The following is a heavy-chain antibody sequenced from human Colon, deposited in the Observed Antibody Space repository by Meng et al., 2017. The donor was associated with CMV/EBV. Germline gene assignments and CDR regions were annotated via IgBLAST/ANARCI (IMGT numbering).Heavy chain of an antibody. D-gene: IGHD2-2*02. CDR2: IYHSGTT. CDR1: GGSIGTSGFF. V-gene: IGHV4-39*01. CDR3: ARRGRYCTSATCYTPFDF. J-gene: IGHJ4*02. Sequence: GSLRLSCTVSGGSIGTSGFFWGWIRQPPGKGLEWIGTIYHSGTTYYNPSLKSRVAISVDTSKNQFSLKLSSMTAADTAVYYCARRGRYCTSATCYTPFDFWGQGALVTVSS.